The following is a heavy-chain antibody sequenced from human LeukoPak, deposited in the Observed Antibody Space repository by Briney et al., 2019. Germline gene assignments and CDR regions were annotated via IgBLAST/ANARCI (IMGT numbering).Heavy chain of an antibody. CDR3: ARSPKNWFDP. Sequence: PGGSLRLSCAASGFSVSNNYMRWVRQAPGKGLEWVSLIYSGGGTYYAASVKGRFTISRDSSKNTLYLQMDSLRAEDTAVYYCARSPKNWFDPWGQGTLVTVSS. CDR2: IYSGGGT. J-gene: IGHJ5*02. CDR1: GFSVSNNY. V-gene: IGHV3-66*01.